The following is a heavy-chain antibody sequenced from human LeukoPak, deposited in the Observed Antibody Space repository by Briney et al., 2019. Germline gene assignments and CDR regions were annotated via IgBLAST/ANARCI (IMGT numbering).Heavy chain of an antibody. J-gene: IGHJ4*02. CDR3: AGDYSNPYYFDY. CDR1: GLTVSSKY. V-gene: IGHV3-66*01. Sequence: PGGSLRLSCTASGLTVSSKYMSWVRQAPGKGLEWVSVIYSGGSTYYADSVKGRFTISRDNSKNTLYLQMNSLRAEDTAVYYCAGDYSNPYYFDYWGQGTLVTVSS. D-gene: IGHD4-11*01. CDR2: IYSGGST.